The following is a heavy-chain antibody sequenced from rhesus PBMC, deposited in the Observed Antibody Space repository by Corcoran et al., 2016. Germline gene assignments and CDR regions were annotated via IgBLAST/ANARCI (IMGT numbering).Heavy chain of an antibody. CDR2: ISGSGGST. CDR1: GVSISSNW. CDR3: AREYCTGSGCSSFDY. D-gene: IGHD2-21*01. V-gene: IGHV4-173*01. J-gene: IGHJ4*01. Sequence: QLQLQESGPGLVKPSETLSLTCAVSGVSISSNWWSWIRQPPGKGLEWIGRISGSGGSTSYNPSLKSRLTISTDTSQNQFSLKLSSVTAADTAVYYCAREYCTGSGCSSFDYWGQGVLVTVSS.